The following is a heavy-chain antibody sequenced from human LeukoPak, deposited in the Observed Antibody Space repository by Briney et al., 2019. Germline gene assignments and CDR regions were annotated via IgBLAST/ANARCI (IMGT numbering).Heavy chain of an antibody. CDR2: ISYDGSNK. CDR3: ARESGSGYHYVFDY. D-gene: IGHD3-22*01. J-gene: IGHJ4*02. Sequence: PGGSLRLSCAAYGFTFSSYAMHWVRQAPGKGLEWVAVISYDGSNKYYADSVKGRFTISRDNSKNTLYLQMNSLRAEDTAVYYCARESGSGYHYVFDYWGQGTLVTVSS. V-gene: IGHV3-30-3*01. CDR1: GFTFSSYA.